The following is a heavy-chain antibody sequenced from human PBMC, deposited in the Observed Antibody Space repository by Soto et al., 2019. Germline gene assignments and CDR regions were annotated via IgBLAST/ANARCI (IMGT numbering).Heavy chain of an antibody. J-gene: IGHJ6*02. CDR1: GFTFSSYA. V-gene: IGHV3-7*05. Sequence: PGGSLRLSCAASGFTFSSYAMSWVRQAPGKGLEWVANIRQDGAEKYYVDSVKGRFTISRDNAKSSLYLQMNSLTAEDTALYYCVRDMDVWGQGTTVTVSS. CDR3: VRDMDV. CDR2: IRQDGAEK.